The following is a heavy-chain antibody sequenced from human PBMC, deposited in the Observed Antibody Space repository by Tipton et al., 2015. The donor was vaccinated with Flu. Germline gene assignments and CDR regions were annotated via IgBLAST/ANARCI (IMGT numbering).Heavy chain of an antibody. Sequence: QMQLVQSGAEVKKPGASVKVSCKASGYTFTGYFMHWMRQAPGQALEWMGWNNPKNGDIKYAQEFQGRVTMTRDTSISTAYMELSSLRSDDTAVYYCTRGPNSGSFDYWGQGTLVTVSS. CDR3: TRGPNSGSFDY. J-gene: IGHJ4*02. CDR1: GYTFTGYF. D-gene: IGHD1-26*01. CDR2: NNPKNGDI. V-gene: IGHV1-2*02.